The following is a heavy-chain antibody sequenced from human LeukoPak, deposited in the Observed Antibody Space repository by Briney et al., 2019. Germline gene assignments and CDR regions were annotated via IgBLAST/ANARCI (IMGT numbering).Heavy chain of an antibody. J-gene: IGHJ4*02. D-gene: IGHD4-17*01. V-gene: IGHV4-59*01. Sequence: SETLSLTCTVSGGSISSYYWSWIRQPPGKGLEWIGNIFYSGSTNYNPSLKSRVTISVDTSKNQFSLKLSSVTAADTAVYYCARVTGRYGDYSFDYWGQGTLVTVSS. CDR2: IFYSGST. CDR3: ARVTGRYGDYSFDY. CDR1: GGSISSYY.